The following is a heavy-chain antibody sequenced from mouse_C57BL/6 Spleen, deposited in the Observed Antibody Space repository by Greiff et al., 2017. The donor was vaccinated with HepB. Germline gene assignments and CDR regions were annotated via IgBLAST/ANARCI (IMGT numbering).Heavy chain of an antibody. J-gene: IGHJ2*01. CDR1: GYTFTSYW. V-gene: IGHV1-5*01. CDR2: IYPGNSDT. CDR3: TRPQLGRNYFDY. Sequence: EVQLQPSGTVLARPGASVKMSCKTSGYTFTSYWMHWVKQRPGQGLEWIGAIYPGNSDTSYNQKFKGKAKLTAVTSASTAYMELSSLTNEDSAVYYCTRPQLGRNYFDYWGQGTTLTVSS. D-gene: IGHD4-1*02.